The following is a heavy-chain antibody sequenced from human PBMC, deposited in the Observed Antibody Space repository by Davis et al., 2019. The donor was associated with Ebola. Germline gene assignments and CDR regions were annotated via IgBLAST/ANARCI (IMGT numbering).Heavy chain of an antibody. V-gene: IGHV3-30*18. D-gene: IGHD4-17*01. CDR2: ISYDGSNK. Sequence: GGSLRLSCAASGFTFSSYGMHRVRQAPGKGLEWVAVISYDGSNKYYADSVKGRFTISRDNSKNTLYLQMNSLRAEDTAVYYCAKDSDYGDYAPLLDPWGQGTLVTVSS. CDR3: AKDSDYGDYAPLLDP. CDR1: GFTFSSYG. J-gene: IGHJ5*02.